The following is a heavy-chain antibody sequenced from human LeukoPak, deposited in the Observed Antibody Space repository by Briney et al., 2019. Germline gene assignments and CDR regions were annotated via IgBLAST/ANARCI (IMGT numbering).Heavy chain of an antibody. J-gene: IGHJ4*02. V-gene: IGHV1-2*02. D-gene: IGHD3-9*01. CDR1: GYTFTGYF. CDR3: AREGGYDILTGYQDY. Sequence: ASVKVSCKASGYTFTGYFIHWVRQAPGQGLEWMGWINPNNGDTNYVQKFQGRVTMTRDTSISTAYMELTRLRSDDTAVYYCAREGGYDILTGYQDYWGQGTLVTASS. CDR2: INPNNGDT.